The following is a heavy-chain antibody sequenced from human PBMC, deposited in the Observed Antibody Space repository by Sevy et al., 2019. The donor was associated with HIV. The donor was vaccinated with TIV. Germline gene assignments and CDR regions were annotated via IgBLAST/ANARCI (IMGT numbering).Heavy chain of an antibody. CDR2: MNPDSGRR. D-gene: IGHD6-13*01. V-gene: IGHV1-8*01. CDR1: GYTLSSYD. CDR3: ARADLGSSTFFDYYGMDV. J-gene: IGHJ6*02. Sequence: ASVKVSCKASGYTLSSYDINWVRQATGQGLEWMGWMNPDSGRRGYAPKFQGSVTMTTNTSIGTAYMELRSLRSEDSAVYYCARADLGSSTFFDYYGMDVWGQGTTVTVSS.